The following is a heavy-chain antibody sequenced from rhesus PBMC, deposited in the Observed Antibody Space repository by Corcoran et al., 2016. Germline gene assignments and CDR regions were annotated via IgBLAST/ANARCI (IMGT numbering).Heavy chain of an antibody. CDR3: ASLYNWNYYYFDY. V-gene: IGHV4-169*02. Sequence: QLQLQESGPGLVKPSETLSVTCAVSGGSISSSYWSWIRQAPGKGLEWIGDIYVSGSSTNYNPPLKSRVTLSVDTSKNQLSLKLSSVTAADTAVYYCASLYNWNYYYFDYWGQGVLVTVSS. J-gene: IGHJ4*01. D-gene: IGHD1-26*01. CDR1: GGSISSSY. CDR2: IYVSGSST.